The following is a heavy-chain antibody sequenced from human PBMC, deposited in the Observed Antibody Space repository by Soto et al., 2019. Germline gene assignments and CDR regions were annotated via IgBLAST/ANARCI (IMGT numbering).Heavy chain of an antibody. J-gene: IGHJ3*02. D-gene: IGHD1-20*01. Sequence: PVGSLRLSCAASGFTFSSYGMHWVRQAPGKGLEWVAVISYDGSNKYYADSVKGRFTISRDNSKNTLYLQMNSLRAEDTAVYYCAKPLERYNWKFDAFDIWGQGTMVTVSS. V-gene: IGHV3-30*18. CDR1: GFTFSSYG. CDR2: ISYDGSNK. CDR3: AKPLERYNWKFDAFDI.